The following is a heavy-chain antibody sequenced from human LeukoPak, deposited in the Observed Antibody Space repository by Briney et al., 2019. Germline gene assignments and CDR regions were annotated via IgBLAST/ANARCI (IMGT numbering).Heavy chain of an antibody. CDR1: GFTFSKHA. J-gene: IGHJ2*01. CDR3: ARRPTSLGYFDV. V-gene: IGHV3-23*01. Sequence: GGSLRLSCAASGFTFSKHAMSWVRQAPGKGLEWVSVINISGDGTYYADSVKGRFTISRDNSKNTLYMQMKSLRAEDTAVYYCARRPTSLGYFDVWGRGTLVTVSS. CDR2: INISGDGT.